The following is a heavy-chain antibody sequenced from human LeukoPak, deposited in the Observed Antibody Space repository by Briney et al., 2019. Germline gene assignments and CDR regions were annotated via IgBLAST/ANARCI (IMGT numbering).Heavy chain of an antibody. CDR3: ARDFFNYYDKGT. CDR1: GYTFTSYD. J-gene: IGHJ5*02. CDR2: MNPNSGNT. V-gene: IGHV1-8*01. D-gene: IGHD3-22*01. Sequence: GASVKVSCKASGYTFTSYDINWVRQVTGQGLEWMGWMNPNSGNTGYAQKFQDRVTMTRNTSISTAYMELSSLRSEDTAVYYCARDFFNYYDKGTWGQGTLVTVSS.